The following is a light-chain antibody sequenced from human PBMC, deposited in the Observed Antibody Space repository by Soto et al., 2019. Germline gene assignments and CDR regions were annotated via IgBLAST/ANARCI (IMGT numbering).Light chain of an antibody. CDR2: GAS. CDR1: QSVSTN. J-gene: IGKJ4*01. V-gene: IGKV3-15*01. Sequence: IMMTQSPATLSVSPGERATLSYRASQSVSTNLAWYQQKPGQGPRLLIFGASTRAIGIPARFSGSGSGTDFTLTISSLQSEDFAVYYCQQYGSSPLTFGGGTKVDIK. CDR3: QQYGSSPLT.